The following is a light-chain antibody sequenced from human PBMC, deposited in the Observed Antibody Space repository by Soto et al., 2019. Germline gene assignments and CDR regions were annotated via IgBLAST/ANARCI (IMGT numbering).Light chain of an antibody. V-gene: IGKV3-20*01. CDR2: GAS. J-gene: IGKJ1*01. Sequence: EIALTQSPSTLSLSPGDRVTLSRRASQSVSNNYLAWYQQKPGQAPRLLIYGASNRATGIPDRFSGSGSGTDFTLTISRLEPEDFAVYYCQQYGRSGTFGQGTKVDIK. CDR1: QSVSNNY. CDR3: QQYGRSGT.